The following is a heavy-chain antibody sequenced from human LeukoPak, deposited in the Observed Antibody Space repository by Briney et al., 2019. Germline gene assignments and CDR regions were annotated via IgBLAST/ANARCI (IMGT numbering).Heavy chain of an antibody. CDR1: GYTFTGYY. CDR3: ARNRYQLLYTTYYYYYGMDV. V-gene: IGHV1-2*02. J-gene: IGHJ6*02. D-gene: IGHD2-2*02. CDR2: INPNSGGT. Sequence: ASVKVSCKASGYTFTGYYMHWVRQAPGQGLEWMGWINPNSGGTNYAQKFQGRVTMTRNTSISTAYMELSSLRSEDTAVYSCARNRYQLLYTTYYYYYGMDVWGQGTTVTVSS.